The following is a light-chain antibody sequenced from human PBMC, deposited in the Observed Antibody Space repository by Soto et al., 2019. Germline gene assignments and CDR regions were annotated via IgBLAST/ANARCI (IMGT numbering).Light chain of an antibody. V-gene: IGKV1-5*03. J-gene: IGKJ5*01. CDR2: KAS. Sequence: DIQMTQSPSTLSASVGDRVTITCRASQSISSWLAWYQQKPGKAPKLLIYKASSLESGVPSRFSGSGSGTEFTPTISSLQPEDFATYYCQQSYSTPITFGQGTRLEIK. CDR3: QQSYSTPIT. CDR1: QSISSW.